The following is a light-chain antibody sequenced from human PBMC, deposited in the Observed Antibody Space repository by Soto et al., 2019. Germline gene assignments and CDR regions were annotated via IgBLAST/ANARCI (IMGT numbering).Light chain of an antibody. CDR1: QSVGKY. CDR2: DAS. V-gene: IGKV3-11*01. J-gene: IGKJ1*01. Sequence: EIVLTQSPGTLSLSPGERATLSCRASQSVGKYLVWYQQKPGQAPRLLIYDASNRATGIPARFSGSGSGTDFTLTISSLEPEDVAVYYCQQRGNRPPWTFGQGTKV. CDR3: QQRGNRPPWT.